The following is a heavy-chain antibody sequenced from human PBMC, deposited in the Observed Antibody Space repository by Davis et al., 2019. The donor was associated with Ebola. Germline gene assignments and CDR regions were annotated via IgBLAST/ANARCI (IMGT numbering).Heavy chain of an antibody. Sequence: GESLKISCAASGFTVSSNYMSWVRQAPGKGLEWVSVIYSGGSTYYADSVKGRFTISRHNSKNTLYLQMNSLRAEDTAMYYCASMGYYYYYGMDVWGQGTTVTVSS. V-gene: IGHV3-53*04. CDR2: IYSGGST. CDR1: GFTVSSNY. J-gene: IGHJ6*02. D-gene: IGHD1-26*01. CDR3: ASMGYYYYYGMDV.